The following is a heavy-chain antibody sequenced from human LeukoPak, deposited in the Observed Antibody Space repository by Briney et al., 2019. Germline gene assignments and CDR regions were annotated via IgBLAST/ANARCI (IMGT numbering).Heavy chain of an antibody. J-gene: IGHJ4*02. D-gene: IGHD7-27*01. V-gene: IGHV1-8*01. CDR3: VRTPPNWGADF. CDR2: MSPNSGNT. CDR1: GYTFTSYD. Sequence: GASVKVSCKASGYTFTSYDINWMRQATGQGLEWMGWMSPNSGNTGYAQKFQGRVTMTRDTSTGTDYLELSSLRSEDSAVYYCVRTPPNWGADFWGQGTLVTVSS.